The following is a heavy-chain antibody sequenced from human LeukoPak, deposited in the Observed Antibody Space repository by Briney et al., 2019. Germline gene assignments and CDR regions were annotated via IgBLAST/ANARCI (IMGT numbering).Heavy chain of an antibody. D-gene: IGHD3-22*01. J-gene: IGHJ6*02. CDR3: ARAYYYDSSGYYSDYYGMDV. V-gene: IGHV1-69*04. CDR2: IIPILGIA. CDR1: GGTLSSYA. Sequence: GASVKVSCKASGGTLSSYAISWVRQAPGQGLEWMGRIIPILGIANYAQKFQGRVTITADKSTSTAYMELSSLRSEDTAVYHCARAYYYDSSGYYSDYYGMDVRGQGTTVTVSS.